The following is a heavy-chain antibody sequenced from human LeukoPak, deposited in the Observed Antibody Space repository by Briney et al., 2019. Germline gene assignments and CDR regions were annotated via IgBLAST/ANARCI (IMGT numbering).Heavy chain of an antibody. CDR2: ISGSGGST. CDR3: AKHGSGSYWFFGY. Sequence: GGSLRLPCAASGFSFSSYGMSWVRQAPGKGLEWVSAISGSGGSTYYADSVKGRFTISRDNSKNTLYLQMNSLRAEDTAVYYCAKHGSGSYWFFGYWGQGTLVTVSS. D-gene: IGHD3-10*01. CDR1: GFSFSSYG. V-gene: IGHV3-23*01. J-gene: IGHJ4*02.